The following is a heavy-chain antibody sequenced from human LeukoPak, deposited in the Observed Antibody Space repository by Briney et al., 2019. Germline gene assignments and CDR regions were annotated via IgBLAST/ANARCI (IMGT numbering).Heavy chain of an antibody. Sequence: SETLSLTCTVSGGSISSYYWSWIRQPPGKGLEWIGYIQYSGSTNYNPSLKSRVTISVDTSKNQFSLKLSSVTAADTAVYYCARGRGSIAARRRYWFDPWGQGTLVTVSS. D-gene: IGHD6-6*01. J-gene: IGHJ5*02. CDR2: IQYSGST. V-gene: IGHV4-59*01. CDR3: ARGRGSIAARRRYWFDP. CDR1: GGSISSYY.